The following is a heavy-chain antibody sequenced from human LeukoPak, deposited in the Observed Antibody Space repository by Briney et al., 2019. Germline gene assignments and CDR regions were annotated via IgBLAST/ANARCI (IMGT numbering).Heavy chain of an antibody. Sequence: SETLSLTCTVSGGSISSGSYYWSWIRQHPGKGLEWIGYIYYSGSTYYNPSLKSRVIISVDTSKNQFSLKLSSVTDTAVYYCARARRDGCNYFDYWGQGALVTVSS. CDR3: ARARRDGCNYFDY. CDR2: IYYSGST. J-gene: IGHJ4*02. V-gene: IGHV4-31*03. CDR1: GGSISSGSYY. D-gene: IGHD5-24*01.